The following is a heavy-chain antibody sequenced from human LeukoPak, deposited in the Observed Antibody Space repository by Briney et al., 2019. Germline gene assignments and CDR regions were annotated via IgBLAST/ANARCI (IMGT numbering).Heavy chain of an antibody. J-gene: IGHJ6*03. CDR2: ISWDGGST. Sequence: GGSLRLSCAASGFTFDDYAMHWVRQAPGKGLEWVSLISWDGGSTYYAGSVKGRFTISRDNSKNTLYLEMNSLRAEDTAVYHCARGNDFSTSTYYYYMDVWGKGTTVTVSS. V-gene: IGHV3-43D*03. CDR3: ARGNDFSTSTYYYYMDV. CDR1: GFTFDDYA. D-gene: IGHD2-21*02.